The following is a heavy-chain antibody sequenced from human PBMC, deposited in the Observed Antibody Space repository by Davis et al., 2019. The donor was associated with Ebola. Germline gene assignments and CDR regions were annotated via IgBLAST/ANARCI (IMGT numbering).Heavy chain of an antibody. CDR1: GVSVSSGSYQ. Sequence: SETLSLTCTVSGVSVSSGSYQWSWIRQPPGKGLEWIAYVYYSGSTTYNPSLKSRVTISVDTSMNQFSLKLSSVTAADTAVYYCVRSHRQWLVGWFDPWGQGTLVTVSS. CDR2: VYYSGST. D-gene: IGHD6-19*01. V-gene: IGHV4-61*01. J-gene: IGHJ5*02. CDR3: VRSHRQWLVGWFDP.